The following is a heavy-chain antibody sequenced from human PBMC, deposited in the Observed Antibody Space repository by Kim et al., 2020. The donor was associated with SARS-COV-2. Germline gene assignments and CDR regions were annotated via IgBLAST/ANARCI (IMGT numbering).Heavy chain of an antibody. CDR1: GYTFSNYY. Sequence: ASVKVSCKASGYTFSNYYMHWVRQAPGQGLEWVGIINPSDGTRSYAQKFQGRVTMARDTSTNTVYMEVNSLRSEDTAVYYCARGRDDTYHYGMDVWGQGT. V-gene: IGHV1-46*01. CDR2: INPSDGTR. D-gene: IGHD3-22*01. CDR3: ARGRDDTYHYGMDV. J-gene: IGHJ6*02.